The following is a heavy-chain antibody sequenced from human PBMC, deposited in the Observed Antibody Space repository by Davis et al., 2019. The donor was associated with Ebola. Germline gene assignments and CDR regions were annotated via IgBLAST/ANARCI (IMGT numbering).Heavy chain of an antibody. CDR2: IKSNPDGGTT. CDR1: GFTFINAW. CDR3: TCNIYGVVSVAY. V-gene: IGHV3-15*01. Sequence: GGSLRLSCAASGFTFINAWMNWVRQSPGRGLEWVGRIKSNPDGGTTDYAAPVKGRFSISRDDSRNTVDLQMDSLKAEDTAVYYCTCNIYGVVSVAYWGQGTLVSVSS. J-gene: IGHJ4*02. D-gene: IGHD3-16*01.